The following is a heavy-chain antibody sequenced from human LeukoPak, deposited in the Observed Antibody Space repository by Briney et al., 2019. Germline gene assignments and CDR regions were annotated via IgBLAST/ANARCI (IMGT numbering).Heavy chain of an antibody. CDR1: GGSIGSYY. CDR3: ASGGQLATYFDY. D-gene: IGHD6-6*01. CDR2: IYYSGST. Sequence: SETLSLTCTVSGGSIGSYYWSWIRQPPGKGLEWIGYIYYSGSTNYNPSLKSRVTISVDTSKNQFSLKLSSVTAADTAVYYCASGGQLATYFDYWGQGTLVTVSS. V-gene: IGHV4-59*01. J-gene: IGHJ4*02.